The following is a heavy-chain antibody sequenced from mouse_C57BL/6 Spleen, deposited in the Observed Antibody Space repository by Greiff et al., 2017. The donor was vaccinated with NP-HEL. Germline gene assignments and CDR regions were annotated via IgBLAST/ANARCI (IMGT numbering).Heavy chain of an antibody. CDR1: GYTFTDYN. D-gene: IGHD2-4*01. V-gene: IGHV1-18*01. Sequence: DVKLQESGPELVKPGASVKIPCKASGYTFTDYNMDWVKQSHGKSLEWIGDINPNNGGTIYNQKFKGKATLTVDKSSSTAYMELRSLTSEDTAVYYCARIYYDYAYAMDYWGQGTSVTVSS. CDR3: ARIYYDYAYAMDY. J-gene: IGHJ4*01. CDR2: INPNNGGT.